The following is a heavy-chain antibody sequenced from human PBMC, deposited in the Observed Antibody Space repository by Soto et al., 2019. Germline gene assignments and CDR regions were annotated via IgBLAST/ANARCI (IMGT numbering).Heavy chain of an antibody. CDR3: ARDSSHRNLNVLRFLEWSPAPYYGMDV. J-gene: IGHJ6*02. CDR2: ISSSSSYI. D-gene: IGHD3-3*01. Sequence: PGGSLRLSCAASGFTFSSYSMNWVRQAPGKGLEWVSSISSSSSYIYYADSVKGRFTISRDNAKNSLYLQMNSLRAEDTAVYYCARDSSHRNLNVLRFLEWSPAPYYGMDVWGQGTTVTVSS. V-gene: IGHV3-21*01. CDR1: GFTFSSYS.